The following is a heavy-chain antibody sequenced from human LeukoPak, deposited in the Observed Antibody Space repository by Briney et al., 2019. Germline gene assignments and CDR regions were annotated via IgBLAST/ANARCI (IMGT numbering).Heavy chain of an antibody. J-gene: IGHJ3*02. CDR2: IIPIFGTA. CDR3: ARGIAARLYAFDI. CDR1: GGTFSSYA. Sequence: GASVKVSFKASGGTFSSYAISWVRQAPGQGLEWMGGIIPIFGTANYAQKFRGRVTITTDESTSTAYMELSSLRSEDTAVYYCARGIAARLYAFDIWGQGTMVTVSS. V-gene: IGHV1-69*05. D-gene: IGHD6-6*01.